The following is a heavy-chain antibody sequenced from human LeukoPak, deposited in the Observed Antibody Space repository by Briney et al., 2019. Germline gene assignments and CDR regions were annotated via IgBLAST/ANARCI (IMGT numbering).Heavy chain of an antibody. CDR1: GFTFSSYA. Sequence: GGSLRLSCAASGFTFSSYAMHWVRQAPGKGLEWVAVISYDGSNKYYADSVKGRFTISRDNSKNMLYLQMNSLRAEDTAVYYCARGGSGWKYFDYWGQGTLVTVSS. J-gene: IGHJ4*02. D-gene: IGHD6-19*01. CDR2: ISYDGSNK. CDR3: ARGGSGWKYFDY. V-gene: IGHV3-30-3*01.